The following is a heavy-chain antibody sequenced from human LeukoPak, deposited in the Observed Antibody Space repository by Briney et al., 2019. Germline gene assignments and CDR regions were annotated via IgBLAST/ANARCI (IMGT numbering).Heavy chain of an antibody. V-gene: IGHV4-59*12. J-gene: IGHJ5*02. Sequence: SETLSLTCTVSGGSISSYYWSWIRQPPGKGLEWIGYIYYSGNTNYNPSLKSRVTISVDTSKNQFSLKLSSVTAADTAVYYCARDLGRGSGYCSGGSCYYLRPYNWFDPWGQGTLVTVSS. CDR3: ARDLGRGSGYCSGGSCYYLRPYNWFDP. D-gene: IGHD2-15*01. CDR1: GGSISSYY. CDR2: IYYSGNT.